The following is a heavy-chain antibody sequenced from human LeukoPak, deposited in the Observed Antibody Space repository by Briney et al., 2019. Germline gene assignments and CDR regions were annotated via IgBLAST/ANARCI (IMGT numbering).Heavy chain of an antibody. CDR1: GGSISSGGYY. D-gene: IGHD5-24*01. J-gene: IGHJ4*02. Sequence: PSETLSLTCTVSGGSISSGGYYWSWIRQHPGKGLEWIGYIYYSGSTHYNPSLKSRATISVDTSKYQFSLKLSSVTAADTAVYYCTRGDGYMSFDYWGQGTLVTVSS. CDR2: IYYSGST. V-gene: IGHV4-31*03. CDR3: TRGDGYMSFDY.